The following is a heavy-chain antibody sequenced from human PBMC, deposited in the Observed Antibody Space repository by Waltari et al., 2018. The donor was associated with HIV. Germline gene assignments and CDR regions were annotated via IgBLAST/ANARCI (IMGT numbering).Heavy chain of an antibody. J-gene: IGHJ1*01. D-gene: IGHD5-12*01. Sequence: QVQVVESGGGAVQPGRSLRLSCAASGFTFRDHVMHWVRQAPGKGLAWVALTSSDGSKQYSSDSVKGRFTISRDNSKGTLYLQMNSLRPEDTAVYYCARGTTMVATEYFQDWGQGTLVTVSS. CDR1: GFTFRDHV. CDR2: TSSDGSKQ. CDR3: ARGTTMVATEYFQD. V-gene: IGHV3-30*03.